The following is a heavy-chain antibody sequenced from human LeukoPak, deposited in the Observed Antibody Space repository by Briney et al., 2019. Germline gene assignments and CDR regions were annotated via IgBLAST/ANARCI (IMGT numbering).Heavy chain of an antibody. D-gene: IGHD6-19*01. Sequence: PGRSLRLSCAASGFTFSSYGMHWVRQAPGKGLEWVAVIRYDGSNKYYADSVKGRFTISRDNSKNTLYLQMNSLRAEDTAVYYCAKLRGSGWYLGYWGQGTLVTVSS. V-gene: IGHV3-33*06. J-gene: IGHJ4*02. CDR1: GFTFSSYG. CDR3: AKLRGSGWYLGY. CDR2: IRYDGSNK.